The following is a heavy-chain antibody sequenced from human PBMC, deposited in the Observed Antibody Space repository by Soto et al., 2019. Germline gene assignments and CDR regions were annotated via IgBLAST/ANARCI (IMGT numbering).Heavy chain of an antibody. D-gene: IGHD3-10*01. CDR2: IYPGDSDT. Sequence: GESLKISCKGSGYSFTSYWIGWVRPMPGKGPEWVGIIYPGDSDTRYSPSVQGQVTISADKSISTAYLQWSSLKASDTAMYYCARLGYGSGSYRSYYYGMDVWGQGTTVTVSS. CDR1: GYSFTSYW. V-gene: IGHV5-51*01. CDR3: ARLGYGSGSYRSYYYGMDV. J-gene: IGHJ6*02.